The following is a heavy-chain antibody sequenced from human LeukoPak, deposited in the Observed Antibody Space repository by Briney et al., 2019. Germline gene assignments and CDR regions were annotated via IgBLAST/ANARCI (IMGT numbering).Heavy chain of an antibody. J-gene: IGHJ3*02. CDR2: MNPNSGNT. D-gene: IGHD7-27*01. V-gene: IGHV1-8*01. Sequence: ASVKVSCKASGYTFTSYDINWVRQATGQGLEWMGWMNPNSGNTGYAQKFQGRVTMTRNTSISTAYVELSSLRSEDTAVYYCARLPDALTGDRDDAFDIWGQGTMVTVSS. CDR3: ARLPDALTGDRDDAFDI. CDR1: GYTFTSYD.